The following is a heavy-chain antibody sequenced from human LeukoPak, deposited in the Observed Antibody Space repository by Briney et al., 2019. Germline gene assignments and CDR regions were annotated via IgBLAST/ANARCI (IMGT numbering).Heavy chain of an antibody. D-gene: IGHD3-10*01. V-gene: IGHV3-72*01. CDR3: ARLYYCGSVSYYIGARDY. Sequence: PGGSLRLSCAASGFTFSDHYMDWVRQAPGKGLEWVGRTRNKANSYTTEYAASVKGRFTISRDDSKNSLYLQMNSLKTEDTAVYYCARLYYCGSVSYYIGARDYWGQGTLVTVSS. CDR1: GFTFSDHY. CDR2: TRNKANSYTT. J-gene: IGHJ4*02.